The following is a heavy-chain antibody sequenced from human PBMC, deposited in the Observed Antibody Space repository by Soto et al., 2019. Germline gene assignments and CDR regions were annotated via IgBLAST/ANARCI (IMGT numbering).Heavy chain of an antibody. CDR1: GFTFRNYA. Sequence: QVQLVESGGGVVQPGRSLTLSCAASGFTFRNYAMHWVRQAPGKGLEWVATISYDGDNKYYTDSVKGPFTISRVNSKNTLYLQMNSLRPEDTAVYYCARPWGQLSTYYYGMDTWGQGTTVTVS. CDR3: ARPWGQLSTYYYGMDT. V-gene: IGHV3-30-3*01. D-gene: IGHD3-16*01. CDR2: ISYDGDNK. J-gene: IGHJ6*02.